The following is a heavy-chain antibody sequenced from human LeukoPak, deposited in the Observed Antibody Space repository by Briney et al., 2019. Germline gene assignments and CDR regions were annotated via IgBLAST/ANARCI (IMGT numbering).Heavy chain of an antibody. V-gene: IGHV3-23*01. CDR3: ATYRQVLLPFES. CDR2: IDASGLRT. Sequence: GGSLRLSCAASGFTFSNFALSWVRQAPGKGLEWVSAIDASGLRTFYADSVKGRFTVSRDNSQSTLFLQINSLRDEDAAIYYCATYRQVLLPFESWGQGTLVTVSS. CDR1: GFTFSNFA. J-gene: IGHJ4*02. D-gene: IGHD2-8*02.